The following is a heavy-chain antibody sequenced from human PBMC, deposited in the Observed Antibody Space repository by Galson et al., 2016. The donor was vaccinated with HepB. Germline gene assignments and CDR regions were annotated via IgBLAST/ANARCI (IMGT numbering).Heavy chain of an antibody. J-gene: IGHJ4*02. CDR2: IKQDGSEK. V-gene: IGHV3-7*03. Sequence: SLRLSCAASGFTFNSYWMNWVRQAPGKGLEWVANIKQDGSEKYYLDSVRGRFTISRDNAKNSLYLTMNSLRAEDTAVYYCAREGPYLNSGYYYGFDYWGQGTQVTVSS. CDR1: GFTFNSYW. CDR3: AREGPYLNSGYYYGFDY. D-gene: IGHD3-22*01.